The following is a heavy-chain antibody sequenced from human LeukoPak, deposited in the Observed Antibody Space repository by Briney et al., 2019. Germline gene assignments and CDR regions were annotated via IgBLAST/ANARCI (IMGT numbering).Heavy chain of an antibody. CDR1: GFTSSSYW. D-gene: IGHD3-10*01. V-gene: IGHV3-74*01. CDR3: ASSGRYYYGSGSYPPPGDY. Sequence: GGSLRLSCAASGFTSSSYWMFWVRQAPGKGLVWVSRVNSDGTSTNYADSVKGRFTVSRDNAKNTLYLQMNSLRAEDTAVYYCASSGRYYYGSGSYPPPGDYWGQGTLVTVSS. CDR2: VNSDGTST. J-gene: IGHJ4*02.